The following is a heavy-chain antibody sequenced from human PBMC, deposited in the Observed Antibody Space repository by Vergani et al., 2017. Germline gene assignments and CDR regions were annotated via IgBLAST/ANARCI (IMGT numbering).Heavy chain of an antibody. CDR3: ARVSVWDGYVWGSYRYTGWFDP. J-gene: IGHJ5*02. CDR1: GGSISSSSYD. Sequence: LQVQGAWPGLVKASEVLAPPWTVSGGSISSSSYDWGWIRQPPGKGLEWIGRIYYRGSTCYNPYLRSRVTISVDTSKNQFSLNLGSVTAADTAVYYCARVSVWDGYVWGSYRYTGWFDPWGQGTLVTVSS. CDR2: IYYRGST. V-gene: IGHV4-39*07. D-gene: IGHD3-16*02.